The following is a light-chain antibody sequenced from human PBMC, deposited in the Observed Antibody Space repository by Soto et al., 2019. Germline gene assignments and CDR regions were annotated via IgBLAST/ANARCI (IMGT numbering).Light chain of an antibody. V-gene: IGKV3-20*01. J-gene: IGKJ1*01. Sequence: PGEIAPLTFRASQTVSSSSLAWYLQKPGQAPRLLIYGASSRATGVPDRFSGSGSGTDFTLTISRLEPEDFAVYYCQQCGSAPLTFGQGTKVDIK. CDR3: QQCGSAPLT. CDR2: GAS. CDR1: QTVSSSS.